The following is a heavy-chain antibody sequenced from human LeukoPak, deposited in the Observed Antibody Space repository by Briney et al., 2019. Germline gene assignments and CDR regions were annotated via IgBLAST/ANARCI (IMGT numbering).Heavy chain of an antibody. CDR1: GGSISSSSYY. Sequence: SETLSLTCTVSGGSISSSSYYWGWIRQPPGKGLEWIGSIYYSGSTYYNPSLKSRVAISVDTSKNQFSLKLSSVTAADTAVYYCARHGAYCSSTSCHWARFDPWGQGTLVTVYS. D-gene: IGHD2-2*01. CDR3: ARHGAYCSSTSCHWARFDP. V-gene: IGHV4-39*01. CDR2: IYYSGST. J-gene: IGHJ5*02.